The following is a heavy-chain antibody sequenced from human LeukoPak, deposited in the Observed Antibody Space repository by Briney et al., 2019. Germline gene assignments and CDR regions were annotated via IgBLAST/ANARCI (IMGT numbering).Heavy chain of an antibody. V-gene: IGHV3-7*01. D-gene: IGHD5-18*01. CDR2: IRHDGSEK. CDR3: ARGGSRQYNF. CDR1: GFTFSSYW. Sequence: GGSLRLSCAASGFTFSSYWMSWVRQAPGKGLEWMANIRHDGSEKYYVDSVKGRFTISRDNAKDSLYLQMNSLRVEDTAVYYCARGGSRQYNFWGQGTLVTVSS. J-gene: IGHJ4*02.